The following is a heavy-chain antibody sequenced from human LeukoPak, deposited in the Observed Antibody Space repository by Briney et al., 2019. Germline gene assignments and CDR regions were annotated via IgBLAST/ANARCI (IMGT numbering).Heavy chain of an antibody. CDR3: AGEGTICSSTSCYIPDWFDP. CDR1: GFTFSTYW. Sequence: GGSLRLSCAASGFTFSTYWMSWVRQAPGKGLEWVANIKQDGSEKYYVDSVKGRFTISRDNAKNSLYLQMNSLRAEDTAVYYCAGEGTICSSTSCYIPDWFDPWGQGTLVTVSS. D-gene: IGHD2-2*02. V-gene: IGHV3-7*01. J-gene: IGHJ5*02. CDR2: IKQDGSEK.